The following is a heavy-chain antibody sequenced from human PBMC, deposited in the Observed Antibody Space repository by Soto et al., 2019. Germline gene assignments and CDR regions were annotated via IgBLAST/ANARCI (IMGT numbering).Heavy chain of an antibody. D-gene: IGHD2-15*01. V-gene: IGHV3-30-3*01. J-gene: IGHJ6*02. CDR1: GFTFSSYS. CDR3: ASSIVVDGMDV. CDR2: ISYDGSNK. Sequence: PGGSLRLSCAASGFTFSSYSMHWVRQAPGKGLEWVAVISYDGSNKYYADSVKGRFTISRDNSKNTLYLQMNSLRAEDTAVYYCASSIVVDGMDVWGQGTTVTVSS.